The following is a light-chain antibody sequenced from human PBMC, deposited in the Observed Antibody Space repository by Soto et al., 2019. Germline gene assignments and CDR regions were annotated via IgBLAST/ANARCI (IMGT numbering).Light chain of an antibody. Sequence: DIQMTQSPSTLSASVADRVTITCRASQSISSWLAWYQQKPGKAPKLLIYDASSLESGVPSRFSGSGSGTEFTLTISSLQPDDFATYYCQQYNSWWTFGQGTKVEIK. J-gene: IGKJ1*01. CDR2: DAS. CDR1: QSISSW. V-gene: IGKV1-5*01. CDR3: QQYNSWWT.